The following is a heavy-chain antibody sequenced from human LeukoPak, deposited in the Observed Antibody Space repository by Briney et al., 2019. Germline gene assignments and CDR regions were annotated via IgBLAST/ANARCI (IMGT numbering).Heavy chain of an antibody. J-gene: IGHJ4*02. V-gene: IGHV3-20*04. CDR3: ARDLRYFDWLSSFDY. D-gene: IGHD3-9*01. CDR1: GFTFSSYA. Sequence: GGSLRLSCAASGFTFSSYAMSWVRQAPGKGLEWVSGINWNGGSTGYADSVKGRFTISRDNAKNSLYLQMNSLRAEDTALYYCARDLRYFDWLSSFDYWGQGTLVTVSS. CDR2: INWNGGST.